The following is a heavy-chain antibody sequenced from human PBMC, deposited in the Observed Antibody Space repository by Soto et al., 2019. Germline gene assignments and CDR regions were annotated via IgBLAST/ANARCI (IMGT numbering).Heavy chain of an antibody. CDR1: GSIFSGYD. CDR3: ARDGVCRTVFFGYFDY. Sequence: GGSRRLSCAASGSIFSGYDMHWVRQAPGKGLEWVAVIRYDGSNIYYAESVKGRFTISRDNSKNTLYLQMNSLRAEDTAVYYCARDGVCRTVFFGYFDYWGQGALVTVSS. V-gene: IGHV3-33*01. J-gene: IGHJ4*02. D-gene: IGHD3-3*01. CDR2: IRYDGSNI.